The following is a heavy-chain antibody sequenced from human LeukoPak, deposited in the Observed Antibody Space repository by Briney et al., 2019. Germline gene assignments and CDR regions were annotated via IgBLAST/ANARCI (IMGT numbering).Heavy chain of an antibody. Sequence: TPSETLSLTCTDSGGSISSGSYYWSWIRQHPGKGLEWIGYIYYSGSTYYNPSLKSRVTISVDTSKNQFSLKLSSVTAADTAVYYCARGDYYGSGSYYKYFDYWGQGTLVTVSS. D-gene: IGHD3-10*01. CDR2: IYYSGST. J-gene: IGHJ4*02. CDR3: ARGDYYGSGSYYKYFDY. CDR1: GGSISSGSYY. V-gene: IGHV4-31*03.